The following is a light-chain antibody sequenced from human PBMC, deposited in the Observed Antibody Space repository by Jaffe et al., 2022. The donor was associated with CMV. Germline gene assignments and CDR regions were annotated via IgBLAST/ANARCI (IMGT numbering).Light chain of an antibody. J-gene: IGKJ1*01. V-gene: IGKV3-20*01. Sequence: EIVLTQSPGTLSLSPGERASLSCRASQSVSSSYLASYQQKPGQAPRLLIFGATSRATGIPDRFSGSGSGTDFTLTLSRLEPEDVAVYYCQQYGCSPWTFGQGTKVEIK. CDR2: GAT. CDR3: QQYGCSPWT. CDR1: QSVSSSY.